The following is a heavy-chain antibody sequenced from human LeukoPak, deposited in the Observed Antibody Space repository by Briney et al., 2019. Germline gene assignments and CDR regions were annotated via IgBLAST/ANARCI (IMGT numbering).Heavy chain of an antibody. J-gene: IGHJ4*02. Sequence: PGGSLRLSCAASGFSFSNYWFHWVRQAPGEGLVWVSRTNEHGTIINYADSVKGRFTISRDNAKSSLHLQMNGLRAEDTAMYYCVKDSGWFHFDSWGQGTLVTVSS. D-gene: IGHD6-19*01. CDR1: GFSFSNYW. CDR2: TNEHGTII. V-gene: IGHV3-74*01. CDR3: VKDSGWFHFDS.